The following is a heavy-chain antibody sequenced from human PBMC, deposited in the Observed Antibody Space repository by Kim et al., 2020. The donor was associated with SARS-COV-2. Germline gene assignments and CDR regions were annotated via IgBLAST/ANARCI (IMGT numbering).Heavy chain of an antibody. V-gene: IGHV3-7*03. CDR2: IKQDGSEK. CDR3: ARYHSSKQQLTPFDY. J-gene: IGHJ4*02. D-gene: IGHD6-13*01. CDR1: GFTFSSYW. Sequence: GGSLRLSCAASGFTFSSYWMSWVRQAPGKGLEWVANIKQDGSEKYYVDSVKGRFTISRDNAKNSLYLQMNSLRAEDTAVYYCARYHSSKQQLTPFDYWGQGTLVTVSS.